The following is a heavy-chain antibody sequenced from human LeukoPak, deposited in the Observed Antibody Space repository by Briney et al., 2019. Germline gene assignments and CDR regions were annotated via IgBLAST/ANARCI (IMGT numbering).Heavy chain of an antibody. CDR3: ARHVASYDFDY. D-gene: IGHD2-21*01. V-gene: IGHV4-34*01. J-gene: IGHJ4*02. CDR1: GGSFSGYY. CDR2: INHSGST. Sequence: SETLSLTCAVYGGSFSGYYWSRIRQPPGKGLEWIGEINHSGSTNYNPSLKSRVTISVDTSKNQFSLKLNSVTAADTAVYYCARHVASYDFDYWGQGTLVTVSS.